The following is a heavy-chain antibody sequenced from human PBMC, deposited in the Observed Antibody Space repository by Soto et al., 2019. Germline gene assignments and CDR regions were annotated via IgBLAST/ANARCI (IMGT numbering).Heavy chain of an antibody. D-gene: IGHD3-10*01. J-gene: IGHJ4*02. CDR1: GYTFSNYD. CDR2: VNPNNGDT. CDR3: AKVSRKGSAIDFDY. Sequence: QVQLVQSGAELKKPGASVKVSCKASGYTFSNYDMNWVRQATGQGPEWIGWVNPNNGDTGYAQKFQGQVTLTTDISTTTAYMELTSLRSEDTAIYYCAKVSRKGSAIDFDYWGQGTLITVSS. V-gene: IGHV1-8*01.